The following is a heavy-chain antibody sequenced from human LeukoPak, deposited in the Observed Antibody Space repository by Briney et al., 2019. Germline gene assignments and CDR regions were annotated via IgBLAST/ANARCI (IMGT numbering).Heavy chain of an antibody. CDR2: ISWDGVKT. J-gene: IGHJ6*04. D-gene: IGHD3-10*02. CDR1: GFTFDDYS. V-gene: IGHV3-43D*04. CDR3: AELGITMVGGV. Sequence: GGSLRLSCAASGFTFDDYSTHWVRQTPGKALEWVSLISWDGVKTYYADSVKGRFTISRDNAKNSVYLQMNSLRAEDTAVYYCAELGITMVGGVWGKGTTVTISS.